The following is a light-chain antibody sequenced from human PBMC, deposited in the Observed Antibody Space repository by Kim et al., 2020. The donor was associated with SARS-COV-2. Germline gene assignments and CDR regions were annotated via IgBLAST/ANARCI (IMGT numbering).Light chain of an antibody. CDR1: QTISSY. CDR2: GAS. CDR3: QQSYAKPPT. Sequence: SATVGYRVTLTCRASQTISSYLNWYQHKPGKAPKLLIYGASTLQSGVPSRFSGSGSGTDFTLTISSLQREDLATYFCQQSYAKPPTFGQGTKLEI. V-gene: IGKV1-39*01. J-gene: IGKJ2*01.